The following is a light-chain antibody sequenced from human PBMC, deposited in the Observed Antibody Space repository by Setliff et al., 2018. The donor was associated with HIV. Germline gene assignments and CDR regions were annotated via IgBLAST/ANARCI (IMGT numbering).Light chain of an antibody. Sequence: QSALTQPASVSGSPGQSITISCTGTSSDVGGYNYVSWYQQHPGKAPKLIIYEVTNRPSGVSYRFSGSKSGNTASLTISGLQAEDEADYYCQSYDNSLSGVLFGGGTKVTVL. CDR1: SSDVGGYNY. V-gene: IGLV2-14*01. CDR2: EVT. CDR3: QSYDNSLSGVL. J-gene: IGLJ2*01.